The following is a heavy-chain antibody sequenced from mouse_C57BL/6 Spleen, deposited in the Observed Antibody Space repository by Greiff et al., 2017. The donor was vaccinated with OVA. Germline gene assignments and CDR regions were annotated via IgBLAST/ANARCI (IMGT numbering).Heavy chain of an antibody. CDR2: IDPEDGDT. V-gene: IGHV14-1*01. CDR1: GFNIKDYY. Sequence: EVQGVESGAELVRPGASVKLSCTASGFNIKDYYMHWVKQRPEQGLEWIGRIDPEDGDTEYAPKFQGKATMTADTSSNTAYLQLSSLTSEDTAVYYCTTPTTVVTGGYAMDYWGQGTSVTVSS. CDR3: TTPTTVVTGGYAMDY. J-gene: IGHJ4*01. D-gene: IGHD1-1*01.